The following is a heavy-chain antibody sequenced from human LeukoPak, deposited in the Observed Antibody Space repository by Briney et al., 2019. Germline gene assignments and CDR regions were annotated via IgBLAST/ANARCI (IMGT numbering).Heavy chain of an antibody. J-gene: IGHJ4*02. CDR1: GFTFSSYA. Sequence: GGSLRLSCAASGFTFSSYAMSWVRQAPGKGLEWVSAISGSGGSTYYADSVKGRFTISRDNTKNTLYLQMNSLRAEDTAVYDCAKGVGITMIVVAVDYWGQGTLVTVSS. CDR2: ISGSGGST. CDR3: AKGVGITMIVVAVDY. V-gene: IGHV3-23*01. D-gene: IGHD3-22*01.